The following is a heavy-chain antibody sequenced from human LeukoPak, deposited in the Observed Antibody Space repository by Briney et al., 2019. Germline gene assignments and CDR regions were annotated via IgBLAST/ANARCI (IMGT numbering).Heavy chain of an antibody. D-gene: IGHD1-26*01. CDR3: STMGTTTY. CDR2: INSDGSST. Sequence: PGGSLRLSCTASGFTFRNYGMHWVRQSPGKGLVWVSRINSDGSSTSYADSVKGRFTISRDNAKNTLYLQMNSLRAEDTAVYYCSTMGTTTYWGQGTLVTVSS. CDR1: GFTFRNYG. J-gene: IGHJ4*02. V-gene: IGHV3-74*01.